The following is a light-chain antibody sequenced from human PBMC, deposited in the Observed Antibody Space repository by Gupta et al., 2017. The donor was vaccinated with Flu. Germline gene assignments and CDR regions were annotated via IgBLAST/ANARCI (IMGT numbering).Light chain of an antibody. CDR1: QSISSW. J-gene: IGKJ1*01. Sequence: DIQITHSPSTLSASVGYSVTITCRARQSISSWLAWYQQKPGKAPKLLIYKASSLESGVKSRFSGSGYGKELALTSSSRQQDEFASYYSHQYNSYSTWTFGQGTKVEIK. V-gene: IGKV1-5*03. CDR3: HQYNSYSTWT. CDR2: KAS.